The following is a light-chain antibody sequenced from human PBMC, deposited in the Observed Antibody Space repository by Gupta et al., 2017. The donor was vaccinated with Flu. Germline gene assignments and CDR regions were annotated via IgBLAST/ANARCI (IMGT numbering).Light chain of an antibody. CDR1: SSNIGNNY. J-gene: IGLJ2*01. CDR3: GTWDSSRSAVV. CDR2: DNN. V-gene: IGLV1-51*01. Sequence: QSVLTQPPSVSAAPGQKFTISCSGSSSNIGNNYVSWYQQLPGTAPKLLIYDNNKRPSGIPDRFSGSKSGTSATLGITGLQTGEEADYYCGTWDSSRSAVVFGGGTKLTVL.